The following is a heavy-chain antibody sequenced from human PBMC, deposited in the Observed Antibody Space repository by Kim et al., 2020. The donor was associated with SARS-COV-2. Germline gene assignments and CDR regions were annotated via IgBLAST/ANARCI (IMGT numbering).Heavy chain of an antibody. Sequence: SETLSLTCTVPGGSISSSSYYWGWIRQPPGKGLEWIGSIYYSGSTYYNPSLKSRVTISVDTSKNQFSLKLSSVTAADTAVYYCARDQTSEYYYGSGSPIFDYWGQGTLVTVSS. CDR2: IYYSGST. V-gene: IGHV4-39*07. CDR3: ARDQTSEYYYGSGSPIFDY. J-gene: IGHJ4*02. D-gene: IGHD3-10*01. CDR1: GGSISSSSYY.